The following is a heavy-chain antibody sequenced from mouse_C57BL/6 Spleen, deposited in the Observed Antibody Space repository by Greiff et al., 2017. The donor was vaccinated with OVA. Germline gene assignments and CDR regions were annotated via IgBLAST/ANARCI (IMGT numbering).Heavy chain of an antibody. D-gene: IGHD2-1*01. Sequence: QVQLQQSGPELVKPGASVKISCKASGYAFSSSWMNWVKQRPGKGLEWIGRIYPGDGDTNYNGKFKGKATLTADKSSSTAYMQLSSLTSEDSAVYFCASPLYGTSFAYWGQETLVTVSA. CDR2: IYPGDGDT. CDR1: GYAFSSSW. CDR3: ASPLYGTSFAY. J-gene: IGHJ3*01. V-gene: IGHV1-82*01.